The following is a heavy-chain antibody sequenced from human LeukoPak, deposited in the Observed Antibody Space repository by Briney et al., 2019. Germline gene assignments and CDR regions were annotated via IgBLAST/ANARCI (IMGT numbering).Heavy chain of an antibody. CDR3: AREGVVPAADY. V-gene: IGHV1-18*01. Sequence: GASVKVSCRASGYTFTSYGFSWVRQAPGQGLEWMGWISAYNGNTNYAQELQGRVTMTTDTSTSTAYLELRSLRSDDTAVYYCAREGVVPAADYWGQGTLVTVSS. J-gene: IGHJ4*02. CDR2: ISAYNGNT. CDR1: GYTFTSYG. D-gene: IGHD2-2*01.